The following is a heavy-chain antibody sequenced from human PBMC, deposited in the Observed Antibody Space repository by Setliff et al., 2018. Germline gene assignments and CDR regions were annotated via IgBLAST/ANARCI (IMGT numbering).Heavy chain of an antibody. D-gene: IGHD3-3*01. CDR3: AGQGPIFGTGLIPGFDQ. CDR2: VSGSGDNA. J-gene: IGHJ4*02. CDR1: GITFTSYA. Sequence: GGSLRLSCVASGITFTSYAMSWVRQAPGKGLEWVSTVSGSGDNAYYTDSVKGRFTTSRDNSKNALSLQMSSLRAEDTAIYFCAGQGPIFGTGLIPGFDQWGQGTMVTVSS. V-gene: IGHV3-23*01.